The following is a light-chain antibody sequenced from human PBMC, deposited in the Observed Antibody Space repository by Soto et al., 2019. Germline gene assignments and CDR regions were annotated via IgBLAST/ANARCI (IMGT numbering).Light chain of an antibody. V-gene: IGLV2-14*01. Sequence: QPVLTQPASVSGSPGQSVTISCTGTSSDIGRYKFVSWFQQHPGKAPRLLIFEGTNRPSGVSNRFSGSKSGNTASLTISGLQAEDEAIYFCSSSTDTNTPMIFGGGTKVTVL. CDR1: SSDIGRYKF. J-gene: IGLJ2*01. CDR3: SSSTDTNTPMI. CDR2: EGT.